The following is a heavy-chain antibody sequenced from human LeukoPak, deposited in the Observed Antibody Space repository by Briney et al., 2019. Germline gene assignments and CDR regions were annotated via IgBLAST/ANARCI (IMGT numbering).Heavy chain of an antibody. D-gene: IGHD6-19*01. CDR3: ARRSTVAGRGRFDP. V-gene: IGHV4-39*01. J-gene: IGHJ5*02. Sequence: PSETLSLTCTVSGGSIRSTSYCWGWIRQPPGKGLEWLGSVHYSGSTYDNPSLKSRVTISVDTSKNQFSLKLISVTAADTAVYYCARRSTVAGRGRFDPWGQGTLVTVSS. CDR1: GGSIRSTSYC. CDR2: VHYSGST.